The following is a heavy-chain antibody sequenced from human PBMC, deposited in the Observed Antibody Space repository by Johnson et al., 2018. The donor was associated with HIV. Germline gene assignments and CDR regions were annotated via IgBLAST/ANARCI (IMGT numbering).Heavy chain of an antibody. CDR1: GFTFSSYA. CDR3: ARDMTMVRGAMGAFDI. V-gene: IGHV3-23*04. CDR2: ISGSGGST. J-gene: IGHJ3*02. D-gene: IGHD3-10*01. Sequence: VQLVESGGGLVQPGGSLRLSCAASGFTFSSYAMSWVRQAPGKGLEWVSAISGSGGSTYYADSVKGRFTISRDNSKNTLYLQMGSLRAEDMAVYYCARDMTMVRGAMGAFDIWGQGTMVTVSS.